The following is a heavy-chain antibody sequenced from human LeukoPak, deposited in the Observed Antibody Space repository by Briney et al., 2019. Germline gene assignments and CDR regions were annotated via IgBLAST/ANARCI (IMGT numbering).Heavy chain of an antibody. J-gene: IGHJ6*02. V-gene: IGHV4-61*02. CDR2: IYTSGST. CDR1: GGSIRSGNYY. Sequence: PSQTLSLTCTVSGGSIRSGNYYWSWIRQPAGKGLEWIGRIYTSGSTNYNPSLKSRITISVDTSKNQFSLILSSVTAADTAVYYCATTRDYYGMDVWGQGITVTVSS. CDR3: ATTRDYYGMDV.